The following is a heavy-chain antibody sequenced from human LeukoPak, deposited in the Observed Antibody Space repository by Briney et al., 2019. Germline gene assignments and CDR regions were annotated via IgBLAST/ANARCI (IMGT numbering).Heavy chain of an antibody. D-gene: IGHD3-10*01. CDR2: IYYSGST. CDR1: GGSISSSSYY. Sequence: SETLSLTCTVSGGSISSSSYYWGWIRQPPGKGLEWIGSIYYSGSTYYNPSLKSRVTISVDKSKNQFSLKLSSVTAADTAVYYCARNRKYYYGSGSPYYYYYYMDVWGKGTTVTVSS. CDR3: ARNRKYYYGSGSPYYYYYYMDV. J-gene: IGHJ6*03. V-gene: IGHV4-39*07.